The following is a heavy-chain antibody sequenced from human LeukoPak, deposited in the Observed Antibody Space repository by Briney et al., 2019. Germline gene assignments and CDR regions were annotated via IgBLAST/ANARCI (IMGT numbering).Heavy chain of an antibody. V-gene: IGHV3-7*04. CDR2: IKQDGSEK. CDR1: GFTFDDYA. CDR3: ARATYYYDSSGYKNWFDP. Sequence: GGSLRLSCAASGFTFDDYAMHWVRQAPGKGLEWVANIKQDGSEKYYVDSVKGRFTISRDNAKNSLYLQMNSLRAEDTAVYYCARATYYYDSSGYKNWFDPWGQGTLVTVSS. J-gene: IGHJ5*02. D-gene: IGHD3-22*01.